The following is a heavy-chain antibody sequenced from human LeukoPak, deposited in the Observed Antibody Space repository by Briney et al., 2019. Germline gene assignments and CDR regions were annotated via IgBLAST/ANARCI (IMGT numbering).Heavy chain of an antibody. D-gene: IGHD6-13*01. V-gene: IGHV3-30-3*01. CDR3: ARRSSSWYRLGVSNWFDP. CDR2: ISYDGSNK. CDR1: GFTFSSYA. J-gene: IGHJ5*02. Sequence: GRSLRLSCAASGFTFSSYAMHWVRQAPGKGLEWVAVISYDGSNKHYADSVKGRFTISRDNSKNTLYLQMNSLRAEDTAVYYCARRSSSWYRLGVSNWFDPWGQGTLVTVSS.